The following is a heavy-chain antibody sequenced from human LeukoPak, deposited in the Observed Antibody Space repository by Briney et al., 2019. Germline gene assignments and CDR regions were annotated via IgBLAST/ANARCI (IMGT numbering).Heavy chain of an antibody. J-gene: IGHJ3*02. V-gene: IGHV1-2*04. Sequence: ASVKVSCKASGYTFTGYYMHWVRQAPGHGLEWMGWINPNSGGTNYAQKFQGWVTMTRDTSISTAYMELSRLRSDDTTVYYCARDYYDSSGYHHGVGAFDIWGQGTMVTVSS. CDR1: GYTFTGYY. CDR2: INPNSGGT. D-gene: IGHD3-22*01. CDR3: ARDYYDSSGYHHGVGAFDI.